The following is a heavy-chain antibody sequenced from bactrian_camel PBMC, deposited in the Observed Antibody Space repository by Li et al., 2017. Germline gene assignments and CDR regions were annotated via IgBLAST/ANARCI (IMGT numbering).Heavy chain of an antibody. D-gene: IGHD1*01. V-gene: IGHV3S55*01. J-gene: IGHJ4*01. CDR2: IDSDGST. Sequence: QVQLEESGGGSVQVGGSLTLSCVASGDTIGRYCMGWFRQIPDRAREGVAAIDSDGSTSYADSVKGRFTISQDYAKKTVFLQMDSLTPEDSAMYYCATYTPAFEGPGKLRCASGTKAGRKKSWGQGTQVTVS. CDR1: GDTIGRYC. CDR3: ATYTPAFEGPGKLRCASGTKAGRKKS.